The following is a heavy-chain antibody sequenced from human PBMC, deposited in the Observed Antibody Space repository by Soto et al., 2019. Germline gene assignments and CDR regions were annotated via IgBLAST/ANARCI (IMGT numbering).Heavy chain of an antibody. Sequence: QVQLQQWGAGLLKPSETLSLTCAVYGGSFSGYYWSWIRQPPGKGLEWIGEINHSGSTNYNPSLKSRVTISVDTSKNQFSLKLSSVTAADTAVYYCARDPSSGYYDILTGYTGAYYFDYWGQGTLVTVSS. J-gene: IGHJ4*02. CDR1: GGSFSGYY. CDR3: ARDPSSGYYDILTGYTGAYYFDY. D-gene: IGHD3-9*01. CDR2: INHSGST. V-gene: IGHV4-34*01.